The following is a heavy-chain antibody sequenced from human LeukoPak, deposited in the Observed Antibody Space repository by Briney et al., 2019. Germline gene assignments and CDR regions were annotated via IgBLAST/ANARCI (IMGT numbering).Heavy chain of an antibody. J-gene: IGHJ5*02. Sequence: GGYLRLSCAASGFTFSSNWMSWGRQGPGHGLGWVANIKQDGREKFYVESGKGRFTISRDNAKNSLDLQMGSLSAEDTEVCSFARDGLGMAPFDPWGPGTLVTVSS. D-gene: IGHD6-13*01. CDR2: IKQDGREK. CDR1: GFTFSSNW. V-gene: IGHV3-7*01. CDR3: ARDGLGMAPFDP.